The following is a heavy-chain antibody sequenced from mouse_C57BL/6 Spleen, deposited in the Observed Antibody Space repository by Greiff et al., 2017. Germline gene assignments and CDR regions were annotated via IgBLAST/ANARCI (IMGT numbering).Heavy chain of an antibody. Sequence: EVQLQQSGPVLVKPGASVKMSCKASGYTFTDYYMNWVKQSHGKSLEWIGVINPYNGGTSYNQKFKGKATLTVDKSSSTAYMELNSLTSEDSAVYYCARYPDGHYAMDDWGQGTSVTVSS. CDR1: GYTFTDYY. CDR3: ARYPDGHYAMDD. D-gene: IGHD2-3*01. J-gene: IGHJ4*01. CDR2: INPYNGGT. V-gene: IGHV1-19*01.